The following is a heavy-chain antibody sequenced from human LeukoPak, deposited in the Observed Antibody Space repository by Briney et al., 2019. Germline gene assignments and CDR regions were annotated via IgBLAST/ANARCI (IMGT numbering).Heavy chain of an antibody. D-gene: IGHD1-1*01. CDR1: GFTFSNYV. J-gene: IGHJ4*02. CDR3: AKELLGQLQPDY. V-gene: IGHV3-23*01. CDR2: IGRSDDT. Sequence: GGSLRLSCAASGFTFSNYVMSWVRQAPGKGLEWVSTIGRSDDTYYADSLKGRFTISRDNFKNMLYLQMNSLRAEDTALYYCAKELLGQLQPDYWGQGTLVTVSS.